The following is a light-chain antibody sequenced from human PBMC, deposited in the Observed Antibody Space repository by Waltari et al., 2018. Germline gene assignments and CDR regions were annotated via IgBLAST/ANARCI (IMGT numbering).Light chain of an antibody. J-gene: IGKJ4*01. CDR1: QGISSA. V-gene: IGKV1-13*02. CDR2: DAS. CDR3: QQFNSYPALT. Sequence: AIQLTQSPSSLSASVGDSVTITCRASQGISSALAWYQQKPGKAPKLLIYDASSLESGVPSRVSGSGSGTDFTRTISSLQPEDFATYYCQQFNSYPALTFGGGTKVEIK.